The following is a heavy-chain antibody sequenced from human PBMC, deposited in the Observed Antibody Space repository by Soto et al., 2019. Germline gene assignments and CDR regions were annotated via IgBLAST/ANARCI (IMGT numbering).Heavy chain of an antibody. J-gene: IGHJ6*02. CDR2: IYYSGST. CDR1: GGSISSSSYY. CDR3: ARLRYSDGYNYYYGMVV. D-gene: IGHD5-18*01. V-gene: IGHV4-39*01. Sequence: PSETLSLTCTVSGGSISSSSYYWGWIRQPPGKGLEWIGSIYYSGSTYYNPSLKSRVTISVDTSKNQFSLKLSSVTAADTAVYYCARLRYSDGYNYYYGMVVWGQGTTVTVSS.